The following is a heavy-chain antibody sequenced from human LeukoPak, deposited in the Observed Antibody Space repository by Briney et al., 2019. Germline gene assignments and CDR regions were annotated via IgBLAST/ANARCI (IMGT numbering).Heavy chain of an antibody. Sequence: GGSLRLSCAASGFTLSSYGMHWVRQAPGKGLEWVAVISYDGSNKYYADSVKGRFTISRDNSKNTLYLQMNSLRAEDTAVYYCAKGGIVATISDYFDYWGQGTLVTVSS. J-gene: IGHJ4*02. CDR1: GFTLSSYG. CDR3: AKGGIVATISDYFDY. CDR2: ISYDGSNK. V-gene: IGHV3-30*18. D-gene: IGHD5-12*01.